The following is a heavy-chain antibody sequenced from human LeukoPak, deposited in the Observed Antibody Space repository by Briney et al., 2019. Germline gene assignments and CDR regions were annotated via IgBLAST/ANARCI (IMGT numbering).Heavy chain of an antibody. Sequence: ASVKVSCKASGYTFTGYYMHWVRQAPGQGLEWMGWINPNSGGTNYAQKFQGRVTMTRDTSISTAYMELSRLRSDDTAVYYCARTGLLWFGELLYMDYFDYWGQGTLVTVSS. D-gene: IGHD3-10*01. CDR1: GYTFTGYY. V-gene: IGHV1-2*02. J-gene: IGHJ4*02. CDR2: INPNSGGT. CDR3: ARTGLLWFGELLYMDYFDY.